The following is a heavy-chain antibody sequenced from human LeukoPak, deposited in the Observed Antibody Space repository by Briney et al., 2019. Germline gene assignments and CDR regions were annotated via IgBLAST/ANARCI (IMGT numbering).Heavy chain of an antibody. D-gene: IGHD2/OR15-2a*01. CDR2: ISYDATNK. CDR1: GFXFSSSD. Sequence: GGSLRLSCAASGFXFSSSDIHWVRQAPGKGLKWVAVISYDATNKYYADSVKGRFTLSRDNSKNTLYLQTNTLRDEDTAVYYCAKASSNYFYYFEYWGQGTLVTVSS. J-gene: IGHJ4*02. V-gene: IGHV3-30*18. CDR3: AKASSNYFYYFEY.